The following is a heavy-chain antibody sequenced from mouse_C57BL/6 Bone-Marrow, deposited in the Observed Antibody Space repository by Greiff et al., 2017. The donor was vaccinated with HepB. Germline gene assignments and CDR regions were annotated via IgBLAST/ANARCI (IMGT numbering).Heavy chain of an antibody. CDR2: INPSNGGT. J-gene: IGHJ1*03. CDR1: GYTFTSYW. Sequence: QVQLQQPGTELVKPGASVKLSCKASGYTFTSYWMHWVKQRPGQGLEWIGNINPSNGGTNYNEKLKSKATLTVDKSSRTAYMQLSSLTSEDSAVYYCARNEFYGSRRGDYYWYCDGWGTGTTVTVSS. V-gene: IGHV1-53*01. D-gene: IGHD1-1*01. CDR3: ARNEFYGSRRGDYYWYCDG.